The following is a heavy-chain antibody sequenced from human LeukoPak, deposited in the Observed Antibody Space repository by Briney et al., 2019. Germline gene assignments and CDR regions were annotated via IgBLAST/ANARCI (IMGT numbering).Heavy chain of an antibody. Sequence: GSLRLSCAASGFTFSSYAMSWVRQAPGKGREWVSAISGSGGSTYYADSVKGRFTISRDNAKNSLYLQMNSLRAEDTAVYYCARSYGDYAPPVLYGMDVWGQGTTVTVSS. CDR2: ISGSGGST. CDR3: ARSYGDYAPPVLYGMDV. J-gene: IGHJ6*02. V-gene: IGHV3-23*01. D-gene: IGHD4-17*01. CDR1: GFTFSSYA.